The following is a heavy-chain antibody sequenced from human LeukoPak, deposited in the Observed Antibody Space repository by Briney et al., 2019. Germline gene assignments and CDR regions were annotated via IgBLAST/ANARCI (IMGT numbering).Heavy chain of an antibody. CDR1: GYTFTSYG. D-gene: IGHD6-19*01. CDR3: ARSDSGGPLRGFDY. V-gene: IGHV1-18*01. CDR2: ISAYSGNT. J-gene: IGHJ4*02. Sequence: ASVKVSCKASGYTFTSYGISWVRQAPGQGLEWMGWISAYSGNTNYAQRLQGRVTMTTDTSTSTAYMELRSLRSDDPAVYSCARSDSGGPLRGFDYWGQGTLVTVSS.